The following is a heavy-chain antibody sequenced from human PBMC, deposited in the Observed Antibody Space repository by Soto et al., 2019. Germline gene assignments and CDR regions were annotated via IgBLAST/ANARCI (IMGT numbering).Heavy chain of an antibody. D-gene: IGHD4-17*01. CDR2: IRQDGGEK. CDR1: GYTFSNYY. V-gene: IGHV3-7*03. CDR3: ARAPDYVPHLDY. Sequence: GGSLSLSCRASGYTFSNYYIIWVRQAPGKGLEWVANIRQDGGEKYYVDSVKGRFTISRDNTQNSMYLQMSSLRAEDTAVYYCARAPDYVPHLDYWGQGILVTVSS. J-gene: IGHJ4*02.